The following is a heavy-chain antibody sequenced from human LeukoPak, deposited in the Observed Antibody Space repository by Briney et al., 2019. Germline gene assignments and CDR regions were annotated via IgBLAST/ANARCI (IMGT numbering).Heavy chain of an antibody. CDR2: IYTSGST. Sequence: SETLSLTCTVSGGSISSYYWSWIRQPAGKGLEWIGRIYTSGSTNYNPSLKSRVTMSVDTSKNQFSLKLSSVTAADTAVYYCARGGAYGSGYYYYMDVWGKGTTVNVSS. J-gene: IGHJ6*03. V-gene: IGHV4-4*07. CDR1: GGSISSYY. CDR3: ARGGAYGSGYYYYMDV. D-gene: IGHD3-10*01.